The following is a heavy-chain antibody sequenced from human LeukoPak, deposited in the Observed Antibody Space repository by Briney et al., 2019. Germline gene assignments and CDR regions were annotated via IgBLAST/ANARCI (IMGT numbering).Heavy chain of an antibody. D-gene: IGHD6-19*01. Sequence: GGSLRLSCAASGFRFDDHGMSWVRQVPGKGLEWVSGINWDGASTGYGDSVKGRFTISRDNAKNSLYLQMNSLRAEDTALYYCAGGDRNGWYFDYWGQGILVTVSS. CDR1: GFRFDDHG. CDR2: INWDGAST. J-gene: IGHJ4*02. CDR3: AGGDRNGWYFDY. V-gene: IGHV3-20*04.